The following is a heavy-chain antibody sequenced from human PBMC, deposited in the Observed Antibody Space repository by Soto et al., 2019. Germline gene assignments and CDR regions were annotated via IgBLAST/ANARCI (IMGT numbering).Heavy chain of an antibody. CDR2: INPNSGGT. V-gene: IGHV1-2*04. D-gene: IGHD6-6*01. CDR1: GYTFTGYY. Sequence: ASVKVSCKASGYTFTGYYMHWVRQAPGQGLEWMGWINPNSGGTNYAQKFQGWVTMTRDTSISTAYMELSRLRSDDTAVYYCAREGIAARQNWFDPWGQGTLVTVSS. CDR3: AREGIAARQNWFDP. J-gene: IGHJ5*02.